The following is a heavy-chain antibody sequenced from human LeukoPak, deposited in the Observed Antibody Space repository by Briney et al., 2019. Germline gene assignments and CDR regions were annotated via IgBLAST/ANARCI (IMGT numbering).Heavy chain of an antibody. CDR1: GFTVSSNY. CDR3: ANLGWLQKGGDAFDI. CDR2: IYSGGST. V-gene: IGHV3-53*01. Sequence: PGGSLRLSCAASGFTVSSNYMSWVRQAPGKGLEWVSVIYSGGSTYYADSVKGRFTISRDNSKNTLYLQMNSLRAEDTAVYYCANLGWLQKGGDAFDIWGQGTMVTVSS. J-gene: IGHJ3*02. D-gene: IGHD5-24*01.